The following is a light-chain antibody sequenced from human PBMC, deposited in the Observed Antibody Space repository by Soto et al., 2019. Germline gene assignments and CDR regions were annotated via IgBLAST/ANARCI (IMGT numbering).Light chain of an antibody. CDR3: QQYQNLWT. CDR2: GAS. Sequence: EVVMTQSPATLSVSPGERATLSCRASQSVSSNLAWYQQKPGQAPRLVIYGASTRATGIPARFSGSGSGTEFTLTINSLQSEDFAVYYCQQYQNLWTFGQGTKVDIK. CDR1: QSVSSN. J-gene: IGKJ1*01. V-gene: IGKV3D-15*01.